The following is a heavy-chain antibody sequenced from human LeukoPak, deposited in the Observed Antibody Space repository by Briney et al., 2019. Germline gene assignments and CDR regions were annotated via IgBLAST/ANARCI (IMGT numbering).Heavy chain of an antibody. J-gene: IGHJ4*02. CDR1: GYSFTSYR. V-gene: IGHV5-10-1*01. CDR3: ARQISPVAGLAY. D-gene: IGHD6-19*01. CDR2: IDPSDSYT. Sequence: GESLKISCKGSGYSFTSYRISWVRQMPGKGLEWMGRIDPSDSYTNYSPSFQGHVTISADKSISTAYLQWSSLKASDTAVYYCARQISPVAGLAYWGQGTLVTVSS.